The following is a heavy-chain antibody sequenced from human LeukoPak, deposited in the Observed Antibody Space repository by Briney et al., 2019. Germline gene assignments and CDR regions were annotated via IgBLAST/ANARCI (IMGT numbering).Heavy chain of an antibody. Sequence: GRSLRLSCAASGFTFSRYNMHWVRQAPGKGLEWVAVIWFDGSNKYYGDSVKGRFTIYRDNSKNILYLQMSSLRVEDTAVYYCVRSLRFVESFEYWGQGTLVTVSS. D-gene: IGHD3-3*01. J-gene: IGHJ4*02. CDR2: IWFDGSNK. V-gene: IGHV3-33*08. CDR1: GFTFSRYN. CDR3: VRSLRFVESFEY.